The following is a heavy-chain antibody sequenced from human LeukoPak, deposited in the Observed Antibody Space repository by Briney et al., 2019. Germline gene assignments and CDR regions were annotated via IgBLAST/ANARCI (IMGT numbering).Heavy chain of an antibody. CDR1: GGSISDSY. D-gene: IGHD5-12*01. J-gene: IGHJ5*02. V-gene: IGHV4-59*01. Sequence: SETLSLTCTVSGGSISDSYWSWIRQPPGKGLERIGKIHDSGITNYNPSLKSRVTLSVDTSKKQFSLNLNSVTAADTAVYYCARGGYMSNWFEHWGQGTPVIVSS. CDR3: ARGGYMSNWFEH. CDR2: IHDSGIT.